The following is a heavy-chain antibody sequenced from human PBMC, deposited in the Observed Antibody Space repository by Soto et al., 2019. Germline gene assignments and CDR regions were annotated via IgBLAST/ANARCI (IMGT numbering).Heavy chain of an antibody. V-gene: IGHV3-23*01. CDR2: ISGSGGST. Sequence: EVQLLESGGGLVQPGGSLRLSCAASGFTFSSYAMSWVRQAPGKGLEWVSAISGSGGSTYYADSVKGRFTISRDNSKNTLYLKMNSLRAEDTAVYYCAKDNLLRYFDWLLSPDYWGQGTLVTVSS. J-gene: IGHJ4*02. CDR1: GFTFSSYA. D-gene: IGHD3-9*01. CDR3: AKDNLLRYFDWLLSPDY.